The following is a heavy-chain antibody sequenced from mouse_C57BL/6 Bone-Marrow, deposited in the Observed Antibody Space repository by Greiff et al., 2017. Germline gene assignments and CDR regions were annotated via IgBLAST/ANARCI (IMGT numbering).Heavy chain of an antibody. Sequence: QVQLQQSGPGLVQPSQSLSITCTVSGFSLTSYGVHWVRQSPGKGLEWLGVIWRGGSTDYNAAFMSRLSITKDNSKSHVFFKMNSLQADDTAIYYCAKEGLRTTVVAHWYFDVWGTGTTVTVSS. D-gene: IGHD1-1*01. V-gene: IGHV2-5*01. J-gene: IGHJ1*03. CDR2: IWRGGST. CDR1: GFSLTSYG. CDR3: AKEGLRTTVVAHWYFDV.